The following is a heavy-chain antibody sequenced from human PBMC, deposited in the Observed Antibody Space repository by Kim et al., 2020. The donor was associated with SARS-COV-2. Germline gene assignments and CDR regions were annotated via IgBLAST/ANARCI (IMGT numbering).Heavy chain of an antibody. J-gene: IGHJ6*02. CDR2: ISSSSITI. CDR1: GFTFSSYS. V-gene: IGHV3-48*02. CDR3: SRDLHRRFGELLSGYYYGMDV. Sequence: GGSLRLSCAASGFTFSSYSMNWVRQAPGKGLEWVSYISSSSITIYYADSVKGRFTISRDNAKNSLYLQMNSLREEDTAVYYCSRDLHRRFGELLSGYYYGMDVWGQGTTVTVSS. D-gene: IGHD3-10*01.